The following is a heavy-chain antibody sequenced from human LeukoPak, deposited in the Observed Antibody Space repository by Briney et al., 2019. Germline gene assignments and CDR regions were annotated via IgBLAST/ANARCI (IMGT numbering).Heavy chain of an antibody. CDR3: AKDPRYCSSTTSGC. CDR1: GFTFSSYG. CDR2: ISCDGSNK. Sequence: HPGGSLRLSCAASGFTFSSYGMHWVRQAPGKGLEWVAVISCDGSNKYYADSVKDRFTISRDNSKNTLYLQMNSLRAEDTAVYYCAKDPRYCSSTTSGCWGQGTLVTVSS. V-gene: IGHV3-30*18. D-gene: IGHD2-2*01. J-gene: IGHJ4*02.